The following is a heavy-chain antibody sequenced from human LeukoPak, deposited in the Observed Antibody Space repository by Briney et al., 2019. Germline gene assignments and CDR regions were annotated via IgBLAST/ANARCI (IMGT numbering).Heavy chain of an antibody. CDR3: ARGARAVAFDWFDP. Sequence: PGGSLRLSCAASGFSFSNYAVLWVRQAPGKGLGWGAVISYDGRSKYYADSVKARFIISRDTSKNALHLPMNSLTSEDTGIYYCARGARAVAFDWFDPWGQGALVTVSS. V-gene: IGHV3-30-3*01. CDR2: ISYDGRSK. J-gene: IGHJ5*02. D-gene: IGHD6-19*01. CDR1: GFSFSNYA.